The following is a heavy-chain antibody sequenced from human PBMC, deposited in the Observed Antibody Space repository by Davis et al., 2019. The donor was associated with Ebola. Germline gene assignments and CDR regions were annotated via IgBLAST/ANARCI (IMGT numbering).Heavy chain of an antibody. CDR2: INYSGST. CDR3: AKSYGSGIKGREINWFDP. CDR1: GGSISSFY. V-gene: IGHV4-59*01. D-gene: IGHD3-10*01. Sequence: MPSETLSLTCIVSGGSISSFYWSWIRQPPGKGLEWIGCINYSGSTNYNPSLKSRISISVDTSKNQFSLKLSSVTAADTAVYYCAKSYGSGIKGREINWFDPWGQGTLVTVSS. J-gene: IGHJ5*02.